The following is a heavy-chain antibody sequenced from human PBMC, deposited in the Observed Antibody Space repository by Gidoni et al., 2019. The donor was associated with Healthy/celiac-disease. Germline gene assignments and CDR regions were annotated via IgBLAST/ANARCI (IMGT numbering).Heavy chain of an antibody. CDR1: GYTFTSSG. V-gene: IGHV1-18*01. J-gene: IGHJ4*02. CDR3: ARGYYDILTGYPYYFDY. CDR2: ISAYNGNT. Sequence: QVQLVQSGAEVKKPGASGKVSCKASGYTFTSSGISWVRQAPGQGLEWMGWISAYNGNTNYAQKLQGRVTMTTDTSTSTAYMELRSLRSDDTAVYYCARGYYDILTGYPYYFDYWGQGTLVTVSS. D-gene: IGHD3-9*01.